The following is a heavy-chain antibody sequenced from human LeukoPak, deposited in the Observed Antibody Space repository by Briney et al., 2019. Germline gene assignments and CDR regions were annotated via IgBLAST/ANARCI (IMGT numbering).Heavy chain of an antibody. Sequence: PGGSLRLSCAASGFTFSSYAMGWVRQAPGKGLEWVSAISGRGGSTYYADSVKGRFTISRDNSKNTLYLQMNSLRAEDTAVYYCAKGHDYGRGTQENPLDYWGQGTLVTVSS. CDR1: GFTFSSYA. CDR3: AKGHDYGRGTQENPLDY. D-gene: IGHD3-16*01. CDR2: ISGRGGST. V-gene: IGHV3-23*01. J-gene: IGHJ4*02.